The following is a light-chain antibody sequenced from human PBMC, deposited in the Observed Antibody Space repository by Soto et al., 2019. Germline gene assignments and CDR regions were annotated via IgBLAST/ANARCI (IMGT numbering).Light chain of an antibody. V-gene: IGKV4-1*01. CDR1: QSVLKSSTNKNY. CDR2: WAS. Sequence: DIVMTQSPDSLAVSLGESATISCKSSQSVLKSSTNKNYFAWYQQKPGQSPKLLIYWASIRESGVPDRFTGSGSGTDFTLTISSLQAEDVALYYCQQYYSPPWTFGQGTKVDIK. CDR3: QQYYSPPWT. J-gene: IGKJ1*01.